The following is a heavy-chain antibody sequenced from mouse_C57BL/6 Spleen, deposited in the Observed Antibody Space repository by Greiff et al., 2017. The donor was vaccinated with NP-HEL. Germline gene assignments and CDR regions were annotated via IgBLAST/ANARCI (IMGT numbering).Heavy chain of an antibody. CDR3: ARGDPFAN. Sequence: EVKVVESGGGLVKPGGSLKLSCAASGFTFSDYGMHWVRQAPEKGLEWVAYISSGSSTIYYADTVKGRFTISRDNAKNTLFLQMTSLRSEDTAMYYCARGDPFANWGQGTLVTVSA. J-gene: IGHJ3*01. V-gene: IGHV5-17*01. CDR2: ISSGSSTI. CDR1: GFTFSDYG.